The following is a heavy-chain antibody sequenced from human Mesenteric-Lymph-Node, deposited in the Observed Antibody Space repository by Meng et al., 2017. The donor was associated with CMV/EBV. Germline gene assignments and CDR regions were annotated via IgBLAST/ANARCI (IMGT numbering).Heavy chain of an antibody. CDR1: SGGYY. Sequence: SGGYYWSWIRPHPGKGLEWIGYIYYSGSTYYNPSLKSRVTISVDTSKNQFSLKLSSVTAADTAVYYCARGGYCSGGSCYRVRWFDPWGQGTLVTFSS. V-gene: IGHV4-31*02. J-gene: IGHJ5*02. D-gene: IGHD2-15*01. CDR3: ARGGYCSGGSCYRVRWFDP. CDR2: IYYSGST.